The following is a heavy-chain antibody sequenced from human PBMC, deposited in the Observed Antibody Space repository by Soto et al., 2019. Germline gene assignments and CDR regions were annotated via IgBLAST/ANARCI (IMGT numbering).Heavy chain of an antibody. V-gene: IGHV1-18*01. D-gene: IGHD3-10*01. J-gene: IGHJ5*02. CDR2: ISAYNGNT. Sequence: ASVKVSCKASGYTFTSYGISWVRQAPGQGLEWMGWISAYNGNTNYAQKLQGRVTMTTDTSTSTAYMELRSLRSDDTAVYYCARASARGFIILGSGMNWFDLWGQGTLVTVAS. CDR1: GYTFTSYG. CDR3: ARASARGFIILGSGMNWFDL.